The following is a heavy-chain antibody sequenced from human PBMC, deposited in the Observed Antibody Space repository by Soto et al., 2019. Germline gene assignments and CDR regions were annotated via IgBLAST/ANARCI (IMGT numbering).Heavy chain of an antibody. V-gene: IGHV6-1*01. Sequence: SQTLSRTGDIPGDSVSSNSSAWNWIRQSPSRGLEWLGRTYYRSKWYNDYAVSVKSRITINPDTSKNQFSLQLNSVTPVDTAVYYCARAVGGAGDYWGQGTLVTVSP. CDR1: GDSVSSNSSA. J-gene: IGHJ4*02. CDR3: ARAVGGAGDY. D-gene: IGHD3-10*01. CDR2: TYYRSKWYN.